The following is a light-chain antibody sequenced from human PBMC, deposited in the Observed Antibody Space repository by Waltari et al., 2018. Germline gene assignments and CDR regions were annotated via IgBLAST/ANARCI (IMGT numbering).Light chain of an antibody. CDR2: GVS. CDR1: NSDIGGYNY. V-gene: IGLV2-14*03. Sequence: QSALTQPASLSGSPRQSITISCPGTNSDIGGYNYISWYQHHSGKAPKLMIFGVSDRPSGGSNRFSGSKSGNTASLTISELQADDEADYYCSSFTSSATWVFGGGTKLTVL. CDR3: SSFTSSATWV. J-gene: IGLJ3*02.